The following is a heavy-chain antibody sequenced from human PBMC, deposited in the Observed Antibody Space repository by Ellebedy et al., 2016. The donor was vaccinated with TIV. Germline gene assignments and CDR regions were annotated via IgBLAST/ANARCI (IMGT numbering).Heavy chain of an antibody. CDR3: ARDLPPDYYGSGSYSGTRLGTFDY. CDR2: ISSSGNLI. CDR1: GFTFSSYS. V-gene: IGHV3-21*01. J-gene: IGHJ4*02. D-gene: IGHD3-10*01. Sequence: GGSLRLXXAASGFTFSSYSMNWVRQAPGKGLEWVSSISSSGNLIHYADSVKGRFTISRDNAKNPLYLQMNSLRAEDTAVYYCARDLPPDYYGSGSYSGTRLGTFDYWGQGTLVTVSS.